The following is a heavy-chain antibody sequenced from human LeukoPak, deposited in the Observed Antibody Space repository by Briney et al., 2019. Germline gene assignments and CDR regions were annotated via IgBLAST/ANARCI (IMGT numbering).Heavy chain of an antibody. D-gene: IGHD3-10*01. CDR2: VAGAGDT. V-gene: IGHV3-13*01. J-gene: IGHJ5*02. Sequence: GGSLRLSCAASGFTFSSYDMHWVRQATGRGLEWVSGVAGAGDTYYADSVKGRFTISRENGKNSLYLQMNSLRAGDTAVYYCARGGIRGVTWNWLDPWGQGTLVTVSS. CDR3: ARGGIRGVTWNWLDP. CDR1: GFTFSSYD.